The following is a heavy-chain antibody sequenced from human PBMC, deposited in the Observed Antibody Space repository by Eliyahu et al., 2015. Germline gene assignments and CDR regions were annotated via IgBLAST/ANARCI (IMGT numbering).Heavy chain of an antibody. CDR1: GGSFSNFD. V-gene: IGHV1-69*06. J-gene: IGHJ4*02. D-gene: IGHD3-3*01. CDR3: ARAWGLAGNRDAYYYF. CDR2: ITPLFGRA. Sequence: QVQLVQSGAEVKKPGSXVKVSCKAXGGSFSNFDITWVRQAPGQGLEWXGGITPLFGRANYAEKFQGRVTITADKSTSTVYMELKSLRFADTAVYYCARAWGLAGNRDAYYYFWGQGTLVTVSS.